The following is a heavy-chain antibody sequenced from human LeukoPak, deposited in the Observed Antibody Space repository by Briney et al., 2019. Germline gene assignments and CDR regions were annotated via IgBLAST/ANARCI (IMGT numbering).Heavy chain of an antibody. CDR2: ISSSSSYI. CDR1: GFTFSSYS. V-gene: IGHV3-21*01. Sequence: GGSLRLSCAASGFTFSSYSMNWVRQAPGKGLEWVSSISSSSSYIYYADSVKGRFTISRDNAKNSLYLQTNSLRAEDTAVYYCARPPAGFLEWLFGYYGMDVWGQGTTVTVSS. CDR3: ARPPAGFLEWLFGYYGMDV. D-gene: IGHD3-3*01. J-gene: IGHJ6*02.